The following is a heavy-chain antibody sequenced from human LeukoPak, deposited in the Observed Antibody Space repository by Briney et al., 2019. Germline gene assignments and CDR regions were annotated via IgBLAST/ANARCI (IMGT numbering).Heavy chain of an antibody. V-gene: IGHV1-2*02. CDR1: GYTFTGYY. D-gene: IGHD6-19*01. Sequence: ASVKVSCKASGYTFTGYYMHWVRQAPGQGLEWMGWINPNSGGTNYAQKSQGRVAMTRDTSISTAYMELSRLTSDGTAVYYCAPSTHSSGSVYWGQGTLVTVSS. CDR3: APSTHSSGSVY. J-gene: IGHJ4*02. CDR2: INPNSGGT.